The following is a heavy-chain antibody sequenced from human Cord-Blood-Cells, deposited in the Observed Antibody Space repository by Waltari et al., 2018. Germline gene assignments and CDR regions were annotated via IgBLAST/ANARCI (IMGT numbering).Heavy chain of an antibody. Sequence: QVQLQESGPGLVKPSETLSLTCTVPGGSISSYYWSWIRQPPGKGLEWIGYIYYSGSTNYNPSLKSRVTISVDTSKNQFSLKLSSVTAADTAVYYCARDRGYGWGYNWNEYYFDYWGQGTLVTVSS. J-gene: IGHJ4*02. D-gene: IGHD1-20*01. CDR2: IYYSGST. V-gene: IGHV4-59*01. CDR3: ARDRGYGWGYNWNEYYFDY. CDR1: GGSISSYY.